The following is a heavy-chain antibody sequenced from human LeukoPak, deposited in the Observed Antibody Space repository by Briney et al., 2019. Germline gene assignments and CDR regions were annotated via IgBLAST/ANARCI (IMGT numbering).Heavy chain of an antibody. CDR3: ARGNYDILTGYYTFDY. V-gene: IGHV4-38-2*02. Sequence: PSETLSLTCSFSGYSISSGYYWGWIRQPPGQGLEWIGNIYHSGSTNYNPSLKSRVTISVDTSKNQFSLKLSSVTAADTAVYYCARGNYDILTGYYTFDYWGQGTLVTVSS. D-gene: IGHD3-9*01. CDR1: GYSISSGYY. J-gene: IGHJ4*02. CDR2: IYHSGST.